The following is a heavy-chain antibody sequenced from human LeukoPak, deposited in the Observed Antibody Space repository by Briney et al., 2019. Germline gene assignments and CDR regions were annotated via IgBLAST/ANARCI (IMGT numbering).Heavy chain of an antibody. CDR2: ISSSSSYI. D-gene: IGHD3-16*02. J-gene: IGHJ5*02. Sequence: GGSLRLSCAASGFTFSSYSMNWVRQAPGKGLEWVSSISSSSSYIYYADSVKGRFTISRDNAKNSLYLQMNSLRAEDTAVYYCARGPRPNYVWGSYRSARNWFDPWGQGTLVTVSS. CDR3: ARGPRPNYVWGSYRSARNWFDP. CDR1: GFTFSSYS. V-gene: IGHV3-21*01.